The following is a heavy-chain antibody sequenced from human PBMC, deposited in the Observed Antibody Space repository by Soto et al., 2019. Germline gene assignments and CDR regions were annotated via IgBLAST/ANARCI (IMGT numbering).Heavy chain of an antibody. D-gene: IGHD4-4*01. CDR2: IWYDGSNK. CDR3: ARVRAWGNYPDAFDI. CDR1: GFTFSSYG. V-gene: IGHV3-33*01. Sequence: QVQLVESGGGVVQPGRSLRLSCAASGFTFSSYGMHWVRQAPGKGLEWVAVIWYDGSNKYYADSVKGRFTISRDNSKNTLYLQMNSLRAEDTAVYYCARVRAWGNYPDAFDIWGQGTMVTVSS. J-gene: IGHJ3*02.